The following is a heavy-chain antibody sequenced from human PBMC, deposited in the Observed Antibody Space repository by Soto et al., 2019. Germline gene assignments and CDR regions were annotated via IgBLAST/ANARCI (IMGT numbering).Heavy chain of an antibody. CDR1: GFTFSSYG. V-gene: IGHV3-33*01. D-gene: IGHD6-19*01. CDR3: ARVIRSRSGWYFDY. J-gene: IGHJ4*02. Sequence: ESGGGVVQPGRSLRLSCAASGFTFSSYGMHWVRRAPGKGLEWVAVIWYDGSNKYYADSVKGRFTISRDNSKNTLYLQMNSLRAEDTAVYYCARVIRSRSGWYFDYWGQGTLVTVSS. CDR2: IWYDGSNK.